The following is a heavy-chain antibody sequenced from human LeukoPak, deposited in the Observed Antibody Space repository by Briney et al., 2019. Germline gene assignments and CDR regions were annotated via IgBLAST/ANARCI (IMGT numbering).Heavy chain of an antibody. CDR2: IGGVDGTI. CDR3: ARDQRPAANIGSSDWYFDL. V-gene: IGHV3-11*04. D-gene: IGHD2-2*01. J-gene: IGHJ2*01. Sequence: PGGSLRLSCAASGFTFSDYYMSWIRQAPGKGLEWVSYIGGVDGTIYYADSVKGRFTISRDNAKNSLYLQMNSLRAEDTAVYYCARDQRPAANIGSSDWYFDLWGQGTLVTVSS. CDR1: GFTFSDYY.